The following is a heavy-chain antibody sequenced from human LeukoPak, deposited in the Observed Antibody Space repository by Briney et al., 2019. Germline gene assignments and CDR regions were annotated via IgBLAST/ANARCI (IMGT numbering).Heavy chain of an antibody. J-gene: IGHJ3*02. CDR3: AREGEYGVFDI. Sequence: PGGSLRLSCGASGFNVSSHYMSWVRPAPGKGVEWVSVLFSGGSTYYADSVKGRFTISRHNSENTLYLPKNSLRDEDTAVYYGAREGEYGVFDIWGQGTMVTVSS. V-gene: IGHV3-53*01. CDR2: LFSGGST. CDR1: GFNVSSHY. D-gene: IGHD3-16*01.